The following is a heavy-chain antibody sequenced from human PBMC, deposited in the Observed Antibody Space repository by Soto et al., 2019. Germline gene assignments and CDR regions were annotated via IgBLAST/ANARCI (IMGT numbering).Heavy chain of an antibody. CDR2: FYYTGSI. Sequence: PSETLSLTCTVSGGSVSSGNYYWSWIRQPPGEGLEWIGYFYYTGSINYKHSLKSRVTISVDTSKNQFSLKLSSVTAADTAVFYCARVSRDAYNPRPDYFDYWGQGTLVTVSS. CDR3: ARVSRDAYNPRPDYFDY. J-gene: IGHJ4*02. D-gene: IGHD1-1*01. CDR1: GGSVSSGNYY. V-gene: IGHV4-61*01.